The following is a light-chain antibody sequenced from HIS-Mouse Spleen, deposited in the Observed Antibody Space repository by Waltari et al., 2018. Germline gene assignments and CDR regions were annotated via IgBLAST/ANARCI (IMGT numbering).Light chain of an antibody. CDR1: NIGSKS. J-gene: IGLJ2*01. CDR2: DDS. CDR3: QVWDSSSDLVV. Sequence: SYVLTQPPSVSVAPGKTARITCGGNNIGSKSVHWYQQTPAQAPVLAVYDDSGRAAGLPGRISCSNSGNTATLTIRKVEGGDEADYYCQVWDSSSDLVVFGGGTKLTVL. V-gene: IGLV3-21*03.